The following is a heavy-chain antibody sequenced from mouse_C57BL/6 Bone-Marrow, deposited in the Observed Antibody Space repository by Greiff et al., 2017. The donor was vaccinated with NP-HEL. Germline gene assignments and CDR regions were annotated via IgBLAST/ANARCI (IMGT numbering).Heavy chain of an antibody. V-gene: IGHV1-59*01. CDR2: IDPSDSYT. D-gene: IGHD1-1*01. Sequence: VQLQQPGAELVRPGTSVKLSCKASGYTFTSYWMHSVKQRPGQGLEWIGVIDPSDSYTNYKQKFKGKATLTVDTSSSTAYMQLSSLTSEDSAVYYCARDGTTVVAMDYWGQGTSVTVSS. CDR1: GYTFTSYW. J-gene: IGHJ4*01. CDR3: ARDGTTVVAMDY.